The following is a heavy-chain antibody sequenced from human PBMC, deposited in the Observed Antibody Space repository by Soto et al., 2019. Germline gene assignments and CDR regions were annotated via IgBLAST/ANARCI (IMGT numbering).Heavy chain of an antibody. CDR2: ISYDGSNK. CDR3: ARDRSRPYSSGWYYFDY. V-gene: IGHV3-30-3*01. CDR1: GFTFSSYA. D-gene: IGHD6-19*01. Sequence: PGGSLRLSCAASGFTFSSYAMHWVRQAPGKGLEWVAVISYDGSNKYYADSVKGRFTISRDNSKNTLYLQMNSLRAEDTAVYYCARDRSRPYSSGWYYFDYWGQGTLVTVSS. J-gene: IGHJ4*02.